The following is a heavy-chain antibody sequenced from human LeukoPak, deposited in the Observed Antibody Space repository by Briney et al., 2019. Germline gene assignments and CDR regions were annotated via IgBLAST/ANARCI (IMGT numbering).Heavy chain of an antibody. CDR1: GYTFTCYY. V-gene: IGHV1-2*06. D-gene: IGHD3-10*01. J-gene: IGHJ5*02. CDR3: ARGLVMGRAGPLGRGWFDP. CDR2: INPNSGGT. Sequence: ASVKVPCKASGYTFTCYYMHWVRQAPGQGLEWMGRINPNSGGTNYAQKFQGRVTITRNTSISTAYMELSSLRSEDTAVYYCARGLVMGRAGPLGRGWFDPWGQGTLVTVSS.